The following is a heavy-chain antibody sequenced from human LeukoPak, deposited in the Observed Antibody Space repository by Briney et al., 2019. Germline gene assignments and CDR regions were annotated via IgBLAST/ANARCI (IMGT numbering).Heavy chain of an antibody. CDR3: ARRKAFYGMDV. CDR2: IYYSGST. Sequence: PSETLSLTCTVSGGSISGYYWSWVRQPPGKGLECIGYIYYSGSTNYNPSLKSRVTISVDTSKNQFSLKLSSVTAADTAVYCCARRKAFYGMDVWGQGTTVTVSS. V-gene: IGHV4-59*08. CDR1: GGSISGYY. J-gene: IGHJ6*02.